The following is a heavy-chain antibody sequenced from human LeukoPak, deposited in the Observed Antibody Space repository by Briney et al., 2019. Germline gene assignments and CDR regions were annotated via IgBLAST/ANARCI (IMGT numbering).Heavy chain of an antibody. Sequence: ASVKVSCKASGYTFTSYGISWVRQAPGQGLEWMGWISAYNGNTNYAQKLQGRVTMTTDTSTSTAYMELRSLRSDDTAVYYCARDSRTLYCSSTSCRRFDYWGQGTLVTVSS. CDR1: GYTFTSYG. V-gene: IGHV1-18*01. D-gene: IGHD2-2*01. CDR2: ISAYNGNT. CDR3: ARDSRTLYCSSTSCRRFDY. J-gene: IGHJ4*02.